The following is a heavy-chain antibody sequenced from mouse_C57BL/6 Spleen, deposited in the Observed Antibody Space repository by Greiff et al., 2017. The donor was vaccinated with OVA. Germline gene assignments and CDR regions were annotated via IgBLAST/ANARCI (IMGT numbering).Heavy chain of an antibody. CDR3: ARHDEDAMDY. V-gene: IGHV1-55*01. Sequence: QVQLQQSGAELVKPGASVKMSCKASGYTFTSYWITWVKQRPGQGLEWIGDIYPGSGSTNSNEKFKSKATLTVDTSSSTAYMQLSSLTSEDSAVYYCARHDEDAMDYWGQGTSVTVSS. J-gene: IGHJ4*01. D-gene: IGHD2-12*01. CDR2: IYPGSGST. CDR1: GYTFTSYW.